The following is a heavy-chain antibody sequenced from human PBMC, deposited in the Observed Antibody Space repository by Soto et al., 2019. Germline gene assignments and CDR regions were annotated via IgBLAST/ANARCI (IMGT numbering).Heavy chain of an antibody. D-gene: IGHD3-10*01. J-gene: IGHJ4*02. Sequence: QVQLVESGGGVVQPGRSLRLSCAASGFTFSSYAMHWVRQAPGKGLEWVAVISDDGSNKYYADSVKGRFTISRDNSKNTLYLQMNSLRAEDTAVYYCARIQNYYGSGSYYNVWGQGTLVTVSS. CDR2: ISDDGSNK. CDR3: ARIQNYYGSGSYYNV. CDR1: GFTFSSYA. V-gene: IGHV3-30-3*01.